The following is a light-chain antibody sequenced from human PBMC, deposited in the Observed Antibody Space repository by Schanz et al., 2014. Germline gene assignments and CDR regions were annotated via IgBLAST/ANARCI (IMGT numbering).Light chain of an antibody. J-gene: IGKJ2*01. CDR1: QSVSSSY. CDR3: QQYNKWPLYT. CDR2: GAS. Sequence: EIVLTQSPGTLSLSPGERATLSCRASQSVSSSYLAWYQQKPGQAPRLLIYGASSRATGIPDRFSGSGSETEFTLTISSLQSEDFAVYYCQQYNKWPLYTFGQGTKLEIK. V-gene: IGKV3-20*01.